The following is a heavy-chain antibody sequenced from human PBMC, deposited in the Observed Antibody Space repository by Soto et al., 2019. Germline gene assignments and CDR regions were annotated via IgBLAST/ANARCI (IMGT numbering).Heavy chain of an antibody. CDR2: ITDDGSNK. J-gene: IGHJ4*02. Sequence: QVQLVESGGGVVQPGRSLRLSCAASGFTFSSYGMHWVRQAPGKGLEWVAVITDDGSNKYYADSVKGRFTISRDNSKNTLYLQMNSLRDEDAAVYYWARVVGSFDYWGQGSLVTVSS. D-gene: IGHD3-10*01. CDR1: GFTFSSYG. CDR3: ARVVGSFDY. V-gene: IGHV3-30*03.